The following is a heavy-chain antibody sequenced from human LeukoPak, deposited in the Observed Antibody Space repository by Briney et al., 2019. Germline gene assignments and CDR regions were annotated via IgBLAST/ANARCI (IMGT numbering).Heavy chain of an antibody. J-gene: IGHJ6*03. CDR3: ARDGGLLWFGELPRTFYYMDV. CDR1: GFTFSSYA. CDR2: ISGSGGST. Sequence: GGSLRLSCAASGFTFSSYAMSWVRQAPGKGLEWVSAISGSGGSTYYADSVKGRFTISRDNSKNTLYLQMNSLRAEDTAVYYCARDGGLLWFGELPRTFYYMDVWGKGTTVTVSS. V-gene: IGHV3-23*01. D-gene: IGHD3-10*01.